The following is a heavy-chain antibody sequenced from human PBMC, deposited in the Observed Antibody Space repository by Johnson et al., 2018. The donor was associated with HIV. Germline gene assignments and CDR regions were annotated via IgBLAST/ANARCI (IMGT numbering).Heavy chain of an antibody. CDR2: ITGSGGNT. CDR3: AIPDSSAWDSSGYYHGDAFDI. J-gene: IGHJ3*02. Sequence: VQLVESGGGLVQPGGSLRLSCAASGFAFSNYAMPWVRQAPGKGLEWVSSITGSGGNTYDAASVKGRFPISRDNSQNTLYLQMNSLTAEDTAVYYCAIPDSSAWDSSGYYHGDAFDIWGQGTMVTVSS. V-gene: IGHV3-23*04. CDR1: GFAFSNYA. D-gene: IGHD3-22*01.